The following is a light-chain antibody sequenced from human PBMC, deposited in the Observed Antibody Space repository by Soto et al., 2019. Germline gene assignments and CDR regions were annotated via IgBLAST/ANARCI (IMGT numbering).Light chain of an antibody. V-gene: IGKV3-20*01. CDR1: PSVSSSY. CDR3: QQYGSSPRT. J-gene: IGKJ1*01. Sequence: EIVLTQSPGTLSLSPGERATLSCRASPSVSSSYLAWYQQKPGQAPRLLIYGASSRATGIPDRFSGSGSGTDFTLIISRLEPEDFAVYYCQQYGSSPRTFGQGTKVDIK. CDR2: GAS.